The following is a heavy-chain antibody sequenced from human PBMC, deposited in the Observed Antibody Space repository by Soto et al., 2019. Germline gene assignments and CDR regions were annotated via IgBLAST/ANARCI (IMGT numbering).Heavy chain of an antibody. CDR3: ARFYYDSSGYLPSPYYYYYGMDV. V-gene: IGHV3-7*04. J-gene: IGHJ6*02. CDR2: IKQDGSEK. Sequence: GGSLILSCAACGLTFSSYWMSWVRKDPGKGLEWVANIKQDGSEKYYVDSVKGRFTISRDNAKDSLYLQMNSLRAEDTAVYYCARFYYDSSGYLPSPYYYYYGMDVWGQGTTVTVSS. CDR1: GLTFSSYW. D-gene: IGHD3-22*01.